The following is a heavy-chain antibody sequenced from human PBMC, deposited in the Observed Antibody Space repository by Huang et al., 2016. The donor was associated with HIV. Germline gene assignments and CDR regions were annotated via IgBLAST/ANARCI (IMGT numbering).Heavy chain of an antibody. CDR3: ARAYFDILSNTKDYFDY. J-gene: IGHJ4*02. V-gene: IGHV3-13*01. Sequence: EVQLVESGGGLVQPGGSLRLSCAASGFTFSSYDMHWVRQVTGKGLEGVSGIGTGGDTYYPASVKGRFTISRENVKNSLYLQMNRLTAGDAAVYYCARAYFDILSNTKDYFDYWGQGILVTVSS. CDR1: GFTFSSYD. D-gene: IGHD3-9*01. CDR2: IGTGGDT.